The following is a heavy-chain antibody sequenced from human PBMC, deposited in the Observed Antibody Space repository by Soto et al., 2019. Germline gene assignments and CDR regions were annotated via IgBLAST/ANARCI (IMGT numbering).Heavy chain of an antibody. CDR3: ARALDYYGSGSYYPYDY. CDR1: GGTFSSYA. V-gene: IGHV1-69*13. D-gene: IGHD3-10*01. Sequence: SVKVSCKASGGTFSSYAISWVRQAPGQGLEWMGGIIPIFGTANYAQKFQGRVTITADESTSTAYMELSSLRSEDTAVYYCARALDYYGSGSYYPYDYWAQGTLVTVSS. CDR2: IIPIFGTA. J-gene: IGHJ4*02.